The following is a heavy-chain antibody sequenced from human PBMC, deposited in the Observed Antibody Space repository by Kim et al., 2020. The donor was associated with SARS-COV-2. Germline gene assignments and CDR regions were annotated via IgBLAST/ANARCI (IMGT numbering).Heavy chain of an antibody. D-gene: IGHD2-21*01. CDR3: ARVVRDGYNDY. CDR1: QFTFSDYW. V-gene: IGHV3-7*01. CDR2: IKYDGSEK. Sequence: GGSLRLSCAVSQFTFSDYWMSWIRQAPGKGLEWVSDIKYDGSEKYYVDSVKGRFTISRDSATNSLFLQMNSLRAEDTAVYFCARVVRDGYNDYWGRRTRVTVS. J-gene: IGHJ4*02.